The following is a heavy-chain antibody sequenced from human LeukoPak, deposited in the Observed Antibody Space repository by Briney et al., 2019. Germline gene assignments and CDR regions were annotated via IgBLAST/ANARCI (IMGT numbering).Heavy chain of an antibody. J-gene: IGHJ6*03. Sequence: ASVKVSCKASGYTFTGYYMHWVRQAPGQGLEWMGWINPNSGGTNYAQKFQGRVTMTRDTSISTAYMELSRLRSDDTAVYYCARAFYDSSGRYYYYYMDVWGKGTTVTVSS. D-gene: IGHD3-22*01. CDR2: INPNSGGT. V-gene: IGHV1-2*02. CDR3: ARAFYDSSGRYYYYYMDV. CDR1: GYTFTGYY.